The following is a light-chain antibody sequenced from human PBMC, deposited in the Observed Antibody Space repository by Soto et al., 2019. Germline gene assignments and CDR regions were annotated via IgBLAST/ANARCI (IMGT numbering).Light chain of an antibody. V-gene: IGKV3-15*01. CDR3: QQYDKWPPWT. CDR1: QSVRSN. Sequence: EIVMTQSPATLSASPGERATLSCRASQSVRSNLAWYQQRPGQAPRLLIYGASIRATGIPARISGSGSGTEFTLTISSLQSEDFAVYYCQQYDKWPPWTFGQGTKV. J-gene: IGKJ1*01. CDR2: GAS.